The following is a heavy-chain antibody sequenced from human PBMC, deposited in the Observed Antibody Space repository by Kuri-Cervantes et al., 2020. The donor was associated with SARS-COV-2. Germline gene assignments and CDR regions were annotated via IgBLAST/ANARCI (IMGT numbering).Heavy chain of an antibody. V-gene: IGHV1-3*01. Sequence: ASVKVSCKAPGYTFTSYAMHWVRQAPGQRLEWMGWIDAGNGDTRYSQKFRGRVTITRDTSASTAYMDLSSLRSEDTALYYCARDLPYCSRASCSRFDYWGQGTLVTVSS. J-gene: IGHJ4*02. CDR2: IDAGNGDT. CDR3: ARDLPYCSRASCSRFDY. CDR1: GYTFTSYA. D-gene: IGHD2-2*01.